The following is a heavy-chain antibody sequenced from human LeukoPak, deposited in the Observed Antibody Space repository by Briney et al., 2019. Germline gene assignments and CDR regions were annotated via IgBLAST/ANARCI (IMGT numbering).Heavy chain of an antibody. V-gene: IGHV4-34*01. J-gene: IGHJ4*02. CDR2: INHSGST. D-gene: IGHD5-18*01. CDR1: GGSFSGYY. CDR3: ARGAQLWLRALFVY. Sequence: PSETLSLTCAVYGGSFSGYYWSWIRQPPGKGLEWIGEINHSGSTNYNPSLKSRVTISVDTSKNQFSLKLSSVTAADTAVYYCARGAQLWLRALFVYWGQGTLVTVSS.